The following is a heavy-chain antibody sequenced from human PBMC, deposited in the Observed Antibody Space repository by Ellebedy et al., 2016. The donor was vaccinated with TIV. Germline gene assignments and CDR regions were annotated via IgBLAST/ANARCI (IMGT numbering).Heavy chain of an antibody. J-gene: IGHJ4*02. CDR2: FYPGDSDI. D-gene: IGHD2-8*02. CDR1: GYRFTSYW. V-gene: IGHV5-51*01. CDR3: VVGALVGSEGY. Sequence: GESLKISCKASGYRFTSYWISWVRQLPGKGLEWMGLFYPGDSDIVYNPPSFQGQVTISADKSLSTAHLHRSRLKASDTAVYYCVVGALVGSEGYWGQGTPVTVSS.